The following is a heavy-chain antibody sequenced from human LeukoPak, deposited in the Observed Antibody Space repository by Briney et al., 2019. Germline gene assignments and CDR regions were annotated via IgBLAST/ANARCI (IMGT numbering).Heavy chain of an antibody. CDR3: AKDGGGYTLAGYYFDY. V-gene: IGHV3-23*01. CDR2: ISGSGSST. Sequence: QLGGSLRLSCVASGFTFSNDAVNWVRQAPGKGLEWVSAISGSGSSTYYADSVKGRFTVSRDNSKNTLYLQMDSLRAEDTAVYYCAKDGGGYTLAGYYFDYWGQGALVTVSS. CDR1: GFTFSNDA. J-gene: IGHJ4*02. D-gene: IGHD5-12*01.